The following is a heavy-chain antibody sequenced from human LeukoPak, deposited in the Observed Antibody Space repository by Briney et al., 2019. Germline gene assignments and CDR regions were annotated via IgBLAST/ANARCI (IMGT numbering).Heavy chain of an antibody. CDR2: ISGSGDST. CDR1: GFTIRTYA. D-gene: IGHD2-2*01. V-gene: IGHV3-23*01. Sequence: GGSLRLSCAASGFTIRTYAMSWVRQAPGKGLEWVSAISGSGDSTYYANSVKGRFTISRDNSKNSLYLQMNSLRAEDTAVYYCAKDVGYCSTTSCYYFDYWGQGTLVTVSS. CDR3: AKDVGYCSTTSCYYFDY. J-gene: IGHJ4*02.